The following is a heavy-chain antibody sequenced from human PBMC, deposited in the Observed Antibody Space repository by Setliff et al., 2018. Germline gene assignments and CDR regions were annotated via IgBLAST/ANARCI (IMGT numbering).Heavy chain of an antibody. V-gene: IGHV4-59*01. D-gene: IGHD3-22*01. Sequence: PSETLSLTCTVSGGSISSYYWSWIRQPPGKGLEWIGYIYYSGSTNYNPSLKSRVTISVDTSKNQFSLKLSSVTAADTAVYYCARGGGGSGSNWYFDLWGRGTLVTVSS. J-gene: IGHJ2*01. CDR2: IYYSGST. CDR3: ARGGGGSGSNWYFDL. CDR1: GGSISSYY.